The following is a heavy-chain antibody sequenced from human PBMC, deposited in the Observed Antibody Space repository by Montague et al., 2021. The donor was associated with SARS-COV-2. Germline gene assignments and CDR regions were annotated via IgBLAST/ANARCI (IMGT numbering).Heavy chain of an antibody. CDR1: GGCASVEY. CDR3: ARGLGYTSMFRFFDY. J-gene: IGHJ4*01. V-gene: IGHV4-59*02. CDR2: MYYTGTS. Sequence: SETLSLTCASAGGCASVEYWGWMRQHPGKGLEWMGYMYYTGTSNYNPSLKSRVSMSIDTSKNHFSRNLTSVAAADTGVYYCARGLGYTSMFRFFDYWGHGAQVTVSS. D-gene: IGHD2-2*02.